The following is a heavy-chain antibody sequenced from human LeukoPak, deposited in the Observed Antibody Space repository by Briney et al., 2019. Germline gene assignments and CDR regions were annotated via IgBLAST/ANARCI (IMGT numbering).Heavy chain of an antibody. D-gene: IGHD3-16*02. CDR3: AGDVGLRLGELSFRSWYYGMDV. J-gene: IGHJ6*04. CDR1: GFTFSSYA. V-gene: IGHV3-30*04. Sequence: AGGSLRLSCAASGFTFSSYAMHWVRQAPGKGLEWVAVISYDGSNKYYADSVKGRFTISRDNSKNTLYLQMNSLRAEDTAVYYCAGDVGLRLGELSFRSWYYGMDVWGKGTTVTVSS. CDR2: ISYDGSNK.